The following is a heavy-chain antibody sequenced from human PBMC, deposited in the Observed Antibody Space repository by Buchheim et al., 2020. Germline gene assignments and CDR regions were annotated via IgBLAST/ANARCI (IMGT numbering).Heavy chain of an antibody. CDR1: GFTFSNYN. D-gene: IGHD2-15*01. J-gene: IGHJ4*02. CDR2: ISSSGSYI. V-gene: IGHV3-21*02. CDR3: VRGGNEVVL. Sequence: EVQLRESGGGLVKPGGSLRLSCVVSGFTFSNYNMNWVRQAPGKGLEWVSSISSSGSYIKYADSVKGRFTISRDNAKNSLYLQVNSLRVEDTAVYYCVRGGNEVVLWGQGTL.